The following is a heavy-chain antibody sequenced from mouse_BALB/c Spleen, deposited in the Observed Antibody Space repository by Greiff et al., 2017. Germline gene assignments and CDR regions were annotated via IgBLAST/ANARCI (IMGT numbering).Heavy chain of an antibody. J-gene: IGHJ4*01. Sequence: EVQVVESGGGLVQPGGSLKLSCAASGFTFSSYGMSWVRQTPDKRLELVATINSNGGSTYYPASVKGRFTISRDNAKNTLYLQMSSLKSEDTAMYYGARDDYDEDINVGYYYAMDYWGQGTSVTVSS. CDR2: INSNGGST. V-gene: IGHV5-6-3*01. CDR3: ARDDYDEDINVGYYYAMDY. D-gene: IGHD2-4*01. CDR1: GFTFSSYG.